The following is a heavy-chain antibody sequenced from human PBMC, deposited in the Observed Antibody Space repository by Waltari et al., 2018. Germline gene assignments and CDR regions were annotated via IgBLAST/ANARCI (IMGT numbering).Heavy chain of an antibody. CDR2: IYRDGST. V-gene: IGHV3-53*01. J-gene: IGHJ3*02. D-gene: IGHD3-22*01. CDR1: GFTVSNSQ. Sequence: EVQLVESGGGLIQPGGSLRLSCAVSGFTVSNSQMSWVRQAPGKGLEWVSVIYRDGSTYYGDSVKGRFTISRDNSKNMLHLQMNSLRAEDSALYYCTRETSYYDSNGLIDAFDIWGQGTMVTVSS. CDR3: TRETSYYDSNGLIDAFDI.